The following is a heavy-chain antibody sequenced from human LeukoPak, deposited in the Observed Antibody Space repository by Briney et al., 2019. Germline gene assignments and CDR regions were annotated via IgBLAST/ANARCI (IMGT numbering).Heavy chain of an antibody. D-gene: IGHD6-13*01. Sequence: ASVKVSCKASGYTFTGYYMHWVRQAPGQGLEWMGWINPNSGGTNYAQKFQGRVTMTRDTSISTAYMELSSLRSEDTAVYYCARGLSSSWNNWFDPWGQGTLVTVSS. V-gene: IGHV1-2*02. CDR1: GYTFTGYY. CDR2: INPNSGGT. CDR3: ARGLSSSWNNWFDP. J-gene: IGHJ5*02.